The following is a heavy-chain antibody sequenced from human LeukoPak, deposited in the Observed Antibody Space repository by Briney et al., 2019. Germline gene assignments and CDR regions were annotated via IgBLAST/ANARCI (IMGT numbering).Heavy chain of an antibody. Sequence: PGGSLRLSCAASGFTFSSYWMSWVRQAPGKGLEWAANIKQDGSEKYYVDSVKGRFTISRDNAKNSLYLQMNSLRAEDTAVYYCARDSSGWYDAFDIWGQGTMVTVSS. D-gene: IGHD6-19*01. V-gene: IGHV3-7*01. CDR3: ARDSSGWYDAFDI. CDR1: GFTFSSYW. J-gene: IGHJ3*02. CDR2: IKQDGSEK.